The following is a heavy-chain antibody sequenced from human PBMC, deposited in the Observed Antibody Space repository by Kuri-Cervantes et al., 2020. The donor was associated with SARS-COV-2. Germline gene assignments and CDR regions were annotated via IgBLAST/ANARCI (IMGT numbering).Heavy chain of an antibody. CDR1: GFTFGDYA. Sequence: GESLKISCTASGFTFGDYAMSWFRQAPGKGLEWVAVIWYDGSNKYYADSVKGRFTISRDNSKNTLYLQMNSLRAEDTAVYYCARELVGATNYYGMDVWGQGTTVTVSS. CDR2: IWYDGSNK. J-gene: IGHJ6*02. D-gene: IGHD1-26*01. V-gene: IGHV3-33*01. CDR3: ARELVGATNYYGMDV.